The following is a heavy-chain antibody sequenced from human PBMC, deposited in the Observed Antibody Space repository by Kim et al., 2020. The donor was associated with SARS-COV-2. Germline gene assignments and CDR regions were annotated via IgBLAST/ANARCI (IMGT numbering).Heavy chain of an antibody. CDR2: MNPNSGNT. J-gene: IGHJ6*02. Sequence: ASVKVSCKASGYTFTSYDINWVRQATGQGLEWMGWMNPNSGNTGYAQKFQGRVTMTRNTSISTAYMELSSLRSEDTAVYYCARGALPMTTVTTWWKTYYYYYGMDVWGQGTTVTVSS. D-gene: IGHD4-17*01. CDR1: GYTFTSYD. CDR3: ARGALPMTTVTTWWKTYYYYYGMDV. V-gene: IGHV1-8*01.